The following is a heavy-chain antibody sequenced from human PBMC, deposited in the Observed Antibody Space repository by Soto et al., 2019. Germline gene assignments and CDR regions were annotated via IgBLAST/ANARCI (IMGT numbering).Heavy chain of an antibody. CDR2: IDPSDSYT. J-gene: IGHJ5*02. D-gene: IGHD2-21*01. Sequence: EVQLVQSGAEVKKPGESLRISCKGSGYSFTSYWISWVRQMPGKGLEWMGRIDPSDSYTNYSPSFQGHVTISADKSIGTAFVQGSSLKASDTAMYDCARHVVGACGWVEEPPWGQGTLVTVSS. CDR3: ARHVVGACGWVEEPP. CDR1: GYSFTSYW. V-gene: IGHV5-10-1*01.